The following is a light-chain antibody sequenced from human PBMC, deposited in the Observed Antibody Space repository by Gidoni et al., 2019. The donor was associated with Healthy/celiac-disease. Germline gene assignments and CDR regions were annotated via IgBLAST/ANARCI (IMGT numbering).Light chain of an antibody. J-gene: IGKJ5*01. V-gene: IGKV1-9*01. CDR1: HGISSY. Sequence: DIQLTPSPSFLSASVGDRVTINCRASHGISSYLAWYQQKPGKTPKLLIYAASTLQSGVPSRFSGSGSGTEFTLTISSLQPEDFAIYYCQQLTSYPFTFGQGTRLEIK. CDR3: QQLTSYPFT. CDR2: AAS.